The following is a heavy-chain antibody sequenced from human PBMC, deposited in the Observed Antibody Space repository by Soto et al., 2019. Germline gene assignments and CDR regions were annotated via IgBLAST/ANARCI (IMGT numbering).Heavy chain of an antibody. Sequence: PGGSLRLSCAASGFTFSSYAMSWVRQAPGKGLEWVSAISGSGGSTYYADSVKGRFTISRDNSKNTLYLQMNSLRAEDTAVYYCAKGLLPKEMATIRGEPYYYYYGMDVWGQGTTVTVSS. D-gene: IGHD5-12*01. CDR3: AKGLLPKEMATIRGEPYYYYYGMDV. J-gene: IGHJ6*02. CDR2: ISGSGGST. CDR1: GFTFSSYA. V-gene: IGHV3-23*01.